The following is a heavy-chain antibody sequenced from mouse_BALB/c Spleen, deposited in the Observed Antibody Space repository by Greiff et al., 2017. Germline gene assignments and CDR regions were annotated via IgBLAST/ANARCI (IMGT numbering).Heavy chain of an antibody. J-gene: IGHJ4*01. CDR2: IYPYNGGT. CDR3: ARWDDEDYYAMDY. V-gene: IGHV1S29*02. D-gene: IGHD4-1*01. Sequence: EVKLVESGPELVKPGASVKISCKASGYTFTDYNMHWVKQSHGKSLEWIGYIYPYNGGTGYNQKFKSKATLTVDNSSSTAYMELRSLTSEDSAVYYCARWDDEDYYAMDYWGQGTSVTVSS. CDR1: GYTFTDYN.